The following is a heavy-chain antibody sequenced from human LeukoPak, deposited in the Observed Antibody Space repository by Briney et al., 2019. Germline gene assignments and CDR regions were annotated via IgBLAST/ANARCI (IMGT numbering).Heavy chain of an antibody. Sequence: PGGSLRLSCAASGFTFSSFAMSWVRQAPGKGVEWVSLISDGGDNTYYADSVKGRLTISRDNSKDTLYLQMNSLRAEDTAVYYCAKLGNFASGSYSDWGQGTLVTVSS. J-gene: IGHJ4*02. CDR3: AKLGNFASGSYSD. D-gene: IGHD3-10*01. CDR1: GFTFSSFA. V-gene: IGHV3-23*01. CDR2: ISDGGDNT.